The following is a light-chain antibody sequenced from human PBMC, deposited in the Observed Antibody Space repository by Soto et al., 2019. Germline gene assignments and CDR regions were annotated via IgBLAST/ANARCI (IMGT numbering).Light chain of an antibody. CDR3: SSYTSSSTRV. CDR2: EVS. J-gene: IGLJ1*01. Sequence: QSALTQPASMSGSPGQSITISCTGTSSDVGGYNYVSWYQQHPGKAPKLMIYEVSNRPSGVSHRFSGSKSGNTASLTISGLQAEDEADYYCSSYTSSSTRVFGTGTKLTVL. V-gene: IGLV2-14*01. CDR1: SSDVGGYNY.